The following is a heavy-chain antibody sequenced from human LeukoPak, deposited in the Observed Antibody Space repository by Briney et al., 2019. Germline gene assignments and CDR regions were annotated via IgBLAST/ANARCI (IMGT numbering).Heavy chain of an antibody. V-gene: IGHV4-59*08. CDR1: GGSISSYY. CDR2: IYYSGST. J-gene: IGHJ4*02. Sequence: SETLSLTCTVSGGSISSYYWSWIRQPPGKGLEWIGYIYYSGSTNYNPSLKSRATISIDTSKNQFSLRLSSVTAADTAVYYCTRHVQPGIASADYWGQGALVTVSS. CDR3: TRHVQPGIASADY. D-gene: IGHD6-13*01.